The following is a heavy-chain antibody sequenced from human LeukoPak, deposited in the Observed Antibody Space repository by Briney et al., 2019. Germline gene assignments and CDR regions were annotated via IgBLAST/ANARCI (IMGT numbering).Heavy chain of an antibody. Sequence: GEPLKISCKGSGYSFTSYWIGWVRQMPGKGLEWMGIIYPGDSDTRYSPSFQGQVTISADKSISTAYLQWSSLKASDTAMYYCARPGYSSSWYDAFDIWGQGTMVTVSS. CDR2: IYPGDSDT. D-gene: IGHD6-13*01. CDR3: ARPGYSSSWYDAFDI. CDR1: GYSFTSYW. J-gene: IGHJ3*02. V-gene: IGHV5-51*01.